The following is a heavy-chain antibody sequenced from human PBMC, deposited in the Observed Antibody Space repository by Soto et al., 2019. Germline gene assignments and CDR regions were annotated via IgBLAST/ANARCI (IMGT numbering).Heavy chain of an antibody. V-gene: IGHV1-2*02. J-gene: IGHJ4*02. D-gene: IGHD3-10*01. CDR1: GYFFTSYY. CDR3: AREVTYGGGSFSLGL. CDR2: INPNNGGT. Sequence: ASVKVSCKTSGYFFTSYYIHWVRQAPGQGLEWMGWINPNNGGTNSAQKFQGRVTMTSDTSINTAYMEITSLRSDDTALYYCAREVTYGGGSFSLGLWGQGTLVTVSS.